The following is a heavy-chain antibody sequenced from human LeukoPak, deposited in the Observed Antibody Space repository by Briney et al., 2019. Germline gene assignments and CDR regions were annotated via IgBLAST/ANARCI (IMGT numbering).Heavy chain of an antibody. CDR1: GGSISGYY. Sequence: SETLSLTCSVSGGSISGYYWSWVRQPPGKGLEWIGYIYTSGSTNYNPSLRSRVTISVDTSKNQFSLKLSSVTAADTAVYYCATTTTIASWFDPWGQGTLVTVSS. CDR2: IYTSGST. V-gene: IGHV4-4*09. D-gene: IGHD2-21*01. J-gene: IGHJ5*02. CDR3: ATTTTIASWFDP.